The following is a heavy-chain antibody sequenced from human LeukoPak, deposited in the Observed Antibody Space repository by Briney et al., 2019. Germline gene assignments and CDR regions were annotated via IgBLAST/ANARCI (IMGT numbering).Heavy chain of an antibody. CDR2: SSSGSTI. CDR3: ARDLTLTSHNLAFDY. CDR1: VFTLSSNY. Sequence: PGGSLRLSCTPSVFTLSSNYMSCVRHAPGGGGGWGSVSSSGSTIYYADSVKGRFTISRDNSNTSLYLQMNSLRVEDTAVYYCARDLTLTSHNLAFDYWGQGTLVTVSS. V-gene: IGHV3-66*01. J-gene: IGHJ4*02. D-gene: IGHD1-1*01.